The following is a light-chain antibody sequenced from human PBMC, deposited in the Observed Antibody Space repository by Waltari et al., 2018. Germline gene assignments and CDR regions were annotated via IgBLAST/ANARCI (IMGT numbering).Light chain of an antibody. J-gene: IGKJ4*02. CDR2: RVS. V-gene: IGKV2-29*02. CDR1: QSILHSNGNTY. Sequence: IVLSPTPSPLHVTPGAPASLFSTFCQSILHSNGNTYLYWYLQKPGQPPRLLIYRVSNRYSGVPDRFSGSGSGTDFTLKISRVEAEDVGVYYCMQAIHTPLTFGEGTKVEIK. CDR3: MQAIHTPLT.